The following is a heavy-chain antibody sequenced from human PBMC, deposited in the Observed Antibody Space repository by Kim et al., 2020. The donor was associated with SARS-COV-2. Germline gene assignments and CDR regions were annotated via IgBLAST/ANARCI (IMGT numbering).Heavy chain of an antibody. V-gene: IGHV1-69*13. D-gene: IGHD1-26*01. Sequence: SVKVSCKASGGTFSSYAISWVRQAPGQGLEWMGGIIPIFGTANYAQKFQGRVTITADESTSTAYMELSSLRSEDTAVYYCARATYSGSYPTLLDGDYWGQGTLVTVSS. J-gene: IGHJ4*02. CDR2: IIPIFGTA. CDR3: ARATYSGSYPTLLDGDY. CDR1: GGTFSSYA.